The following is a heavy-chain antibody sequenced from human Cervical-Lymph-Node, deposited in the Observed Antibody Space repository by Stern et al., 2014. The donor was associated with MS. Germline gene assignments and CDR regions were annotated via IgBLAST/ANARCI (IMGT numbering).Heavy chain of an antibody. Sequence: VQLVQSGAEVRKPGESLRISCEVSGYRFTNNWIGWVRQVPGKGLEWMGIIYPGDFETRYSPSFQSQVTILVDKSNSITYLQWSSLKASDTAIYYCARRGHGYMGIDYWGQGTLVTVSS. D-gene: IGHD1-1*01. CDR1: GYRFTNNW. V-gene: IGHV5-51*03. CDR2: IYPGDFET. CDR3: ARRGHGYMGIDY. J-gene: IGHJ4*02.